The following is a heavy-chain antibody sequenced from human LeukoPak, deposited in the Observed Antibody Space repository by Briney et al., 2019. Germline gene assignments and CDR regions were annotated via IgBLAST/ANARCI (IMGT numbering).Heavy chain of an antibody. CDR2: ISSSSSYI. D-gene: IGHD3-10*01. CDR1: GFSFSRYS. V-gene: IGHV3-21*01. J-gene: IGHJ4*02. CDR3: ARGRGYYFDY. Sequence: GESLRLSCAASGFSFSRYSMNWVRQAPGKGLEWVSSISSSSSYIYYADSVKGRFTISRHNAKNSLYLQMNSLRAEDTAVYYCARGRGYYFDYWDQGTLVTVSS.